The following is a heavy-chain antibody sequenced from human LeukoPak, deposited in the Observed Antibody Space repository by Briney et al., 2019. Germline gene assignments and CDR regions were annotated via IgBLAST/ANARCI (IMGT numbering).Heavy chain of an antibody. V-gene: IGHV4-59*01. CDR3: ARGREGGFCSSTSCLFDY. CDR1: GGSIRSYY. J-gene: IGHJ4*02. CDR2: IYYSGST. Sequence: SETLSLTCTVSGGSIRSYYWSWVRQPPGKGLEWIGYIYYSGSTNYNPSLKSRVTISVETSKNQFSLKLTSMTAADTAVYYCARGREGGFCSSTSCLFDYRGQGTLVTVSS. D-gene: IGHD2-2*01.